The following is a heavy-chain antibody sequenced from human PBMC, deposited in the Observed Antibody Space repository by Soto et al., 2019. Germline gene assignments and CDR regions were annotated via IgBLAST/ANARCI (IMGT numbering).Heavy chain of an antibody. CDR3: ARDKSNYYYYYMDV. V-gene: IGHV3-7*01. Sequence: GGSLRLSCAASGFTFSSYWMSWVRQAPGKGLEWVANIKQDGSEKYYVDSVKGRFTISRDNAKNSLYLQMNSLRAEDTAVYYCARDKSNYYYYYMDVWGKGTTVTVSS. D-gene: IGHD6-6*01. CDR2: IKQDGSEK. J-gene: IGHJ6*03. CDR1: GFTFSSYW.